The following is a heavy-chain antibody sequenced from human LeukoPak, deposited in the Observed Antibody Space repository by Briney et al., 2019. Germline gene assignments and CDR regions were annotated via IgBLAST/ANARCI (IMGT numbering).Heavy chain of an antibody. CDR2: FDPEDGET. Sequence: ASAKVSCKVSGYTLTELSMHWVRQAPGKGLEWMGGFDPEDGETIYAQKFQGRVTMTEDTSTDTAYMELSSLRSEDTAVYYCATGRGYSYGYIFDYWGQGTLVTVSS. CDR3: ATGRGYSYGYIFDY. V-gene: IGHV1-24*01. J-gene: IGHJ4*02. D-gene: IGHD5-18*01. CDR1: GYTLTELS.